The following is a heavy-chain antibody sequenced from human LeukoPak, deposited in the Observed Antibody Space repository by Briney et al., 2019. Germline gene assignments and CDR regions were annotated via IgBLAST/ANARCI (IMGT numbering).Heavy chain of an antibody. J-gene: IGHJ4*02. D-gene: IGHD6-6*01. Sequence: SETLSLTCTVSGGSISTYYWSWIRRPPGKGLEWIAYIHASGPTNYNPSLKSRITISVDTSKNQFALKLSSVTAADTAVYYCARHDAGIAARPFDNWGQGTLVTVSS. CDR2: IHASGPT. CDR3: ARHDAGIAARPFDN. CDR1: GGSISTYY. V-gene: IGHV4-4*09.